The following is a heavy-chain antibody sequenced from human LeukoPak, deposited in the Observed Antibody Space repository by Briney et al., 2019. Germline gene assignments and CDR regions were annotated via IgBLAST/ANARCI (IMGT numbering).Heavy chain of an antibody. V-gene: IGHV4-39*07. J-gene: IGHJ4*01. CDR2: IYYSGNT. Sequence: PSETLPLTCTVSGGSISSNNYYWGWIRQPPGKGLEWIGSIYYSGNTYYNPSLKSRVTISVDTSKNQFSLKLTTMTAADTAVYYCARIISGWYRLFDYWGQGTLVSVSS. CDR1: GGSISSNNYY. CDR3: ARIISGWYRLFDY. D-gene: IGHD6-19*01.